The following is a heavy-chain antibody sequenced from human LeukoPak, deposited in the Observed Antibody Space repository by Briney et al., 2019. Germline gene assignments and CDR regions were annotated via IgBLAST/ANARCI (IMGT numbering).Heavy chain of an antibody. CDR1: GFTFSTFG. Sequence: GGSLRLSCAASGFAASGFTFSTFGMHWVRQAPGKGLEWVAFIRYDGSNKYYADSVKGRFTISRDDSKNTLYLQMNSLRAEDTAVYYCANLHSNSNYWGQGTLVTVSS. J-gene: IGHJ4*02. D-gene: IGHD4-11*01. CDR2: IRYDGSNK. V-gene: IGHV3-30*02. CDR3: ANLHSNSNY.